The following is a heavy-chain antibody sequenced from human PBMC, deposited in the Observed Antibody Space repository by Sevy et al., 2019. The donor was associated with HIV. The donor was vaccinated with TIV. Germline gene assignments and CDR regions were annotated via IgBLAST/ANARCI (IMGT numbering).Heavy chain of an antibody. D-gene: IGHD6-13*01. CDR3: ARGLYSSSWCHSGCTFDY. Sequence: GESLKISCAASGFTFSSYSMNWVRQAPGKGLEWVSSISSSSSYIYYADSVKGRFTISRDNAKNSLSLQMNSLRADDPAVYYCARGLYSSSWCHSGCTFDYWGQGTLVTVSS. CDR2: ISSSSSYI. V-gene: IGHV3-21*01. J-gene: IGHJ4*02. CDR1: GFTFSSYS.